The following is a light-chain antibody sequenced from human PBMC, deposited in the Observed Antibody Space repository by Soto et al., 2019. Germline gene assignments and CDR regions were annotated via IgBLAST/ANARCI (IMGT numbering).Light chain of an antibody. J-gene: IGLJ2*01. CDR3: QAWDNSVI. V-gene: IGLV3-1*01. CDR1: KLGAKY. CDR2: DDN. Sequence: SYELTPPPSVSVSPGQTTTMTCSGDKLGAKYVCWYQQKPGQSPVLVIYDDNKRPSGIPERFSGSNSGNTATLTISGTQALDEADYFCQAWDNSVIFGGGTKLTVL.